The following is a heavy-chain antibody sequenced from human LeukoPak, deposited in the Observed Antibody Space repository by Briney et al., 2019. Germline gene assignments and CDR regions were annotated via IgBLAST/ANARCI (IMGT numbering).Heavy chain of an antibody. CDR2: IWYDGSNK. V-gene: IGHV3-33*06. CDR1: GFTFSSYG. D-gene: IGHD6-13*01. CDR3: AKLGIAAAGAAFDI. Sequence: GGSLRLSCAASGFTFSSYGMHWVRQAPGKGLEWVAVIWYDGSNKYYADSVKGRFTISRDNSKNTLYLQMNGLRAEDTAVYYCAKLGIAAAGAAFDIWGQGTMVTVSS. J-gene: IGHJ3*02.